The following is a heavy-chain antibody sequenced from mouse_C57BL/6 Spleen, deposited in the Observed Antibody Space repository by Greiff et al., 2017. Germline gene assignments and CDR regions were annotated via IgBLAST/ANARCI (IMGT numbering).Heavy chain of an antibody. Sequence: QVQLQQSGAELARPGASVKLSCKASGYTFTSYGISWVKQRTGQGLEWIGEIYPRSGNTYYNEKFKGKATLTADKSSSTAYMELRSLTSEDSAVYFCARHYDYDCSYVRLGLYYFDYWGQGTTLTVSS. D-gene: IGHD1-1*01. CDR3: ARHYDYDCSYVRLGLYYFDY. CDR1: GYTFTSYG. J-gene: IGHJ2*01. V-gene: IGHV1-81*01. CDR2: IYPRSGNT.